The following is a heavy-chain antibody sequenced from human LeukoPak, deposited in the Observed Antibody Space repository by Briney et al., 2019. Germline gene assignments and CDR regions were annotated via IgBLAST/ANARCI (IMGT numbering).Heavy chain of an antibody. V-gene: IGHV3-23*01. D-gene: IGHD5-18*01. CDR3: AKDRVLYSYGLDAFDI. Sequence: GGSLRLSCAASGFTFSSYAMSWVRQAPGKGLEWVSAISGSGGSTYYADSVKGRFTISRGNSKNTLYLQMNSLRAEDTAVYYCAKDRVLYSYGLDAFDIWGQGTMVTVSS. CDR2: ISGSGGST. J-gene: IGHJ3*02. CDR1: GFTFSSYA.